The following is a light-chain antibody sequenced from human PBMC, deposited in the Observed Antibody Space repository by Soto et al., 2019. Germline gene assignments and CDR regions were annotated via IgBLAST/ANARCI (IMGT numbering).Light chain of an antibody. CDR1: QDIRTD. J-gene: IGKJ2*01. Sequence: ASQMTQSPSSLSASVGDRVTITCRASQDIRTDVAWYQQKPGKAPKLLIYAASSLQSGVSSRFSGSGSGTDFTLTISSLQPEDFATYFCLQDYNYPYTFGQGTKVDIK. CDR2: AAS. CDR3: LQDYNYPYT. V-gene: IGKV1-6*01.